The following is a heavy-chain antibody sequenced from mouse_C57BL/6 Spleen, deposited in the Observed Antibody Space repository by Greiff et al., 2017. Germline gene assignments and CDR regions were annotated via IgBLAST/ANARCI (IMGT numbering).Heavy chain of an antibody. Sequence: VQLVESGPGLVAPSQSLSITCTVSGFSLTSYGVSWVRQPPGKGLEWLGVIWGDGSTNYHSALISRLSISKDNSKSQVFLKLNSLQTDDTATYYWAKDTDDYDGDAMDYWGQGTSVTVSS. J-gene: IGHJ4*01. D-gene: IGHD2-4*01. CDR3: AKDTDDYDGDAMDY. CDR2: IWGDGST. CDR1: GFSLTSYG. V-gene: IGHV2-3*01.